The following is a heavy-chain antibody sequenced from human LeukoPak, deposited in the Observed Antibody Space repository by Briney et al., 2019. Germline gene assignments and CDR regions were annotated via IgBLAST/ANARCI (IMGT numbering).Heavy chain of an antibody. Sequence: SETLSLTCAVYGGSFSGYYWSWIRQPPGKGLEWIGEINHSGSTNYNPSLKSRVTISVDTSKNQFSLKLSSVTAADTAVYYCASSDLYGSSGSDAFDIWGQGTMVTVSS. D-gene: IGHD3-22*01. CDR2: INHSGST. V-gene: IGHV4-34*01. J-gene: IGHJ3*02. CDR1: GGSFSGYY. CDR3: ASSDLYGSSGSDAFDI.